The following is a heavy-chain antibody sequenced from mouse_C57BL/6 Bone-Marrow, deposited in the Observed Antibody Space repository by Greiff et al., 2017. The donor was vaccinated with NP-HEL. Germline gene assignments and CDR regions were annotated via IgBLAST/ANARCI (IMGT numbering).Heavy chain of an antibody. J-gene: IGHJ4*01. Sequence: EVQLVESGGGLVQPGGSLKLSCAASGFTFSDYYMYWVRQTPEKRLEWVAYISNGGGSTYYPDTVKGRFTISRDNAKNTLYLQMSRLKSEDTAMYYCARQRAVDYWGQGTSVTVSS. CDR2: ISNGGGST. V-gene: IGHV5-12*01. CDR1: GFTFSDYY. CDR3: ARQRAVDY.